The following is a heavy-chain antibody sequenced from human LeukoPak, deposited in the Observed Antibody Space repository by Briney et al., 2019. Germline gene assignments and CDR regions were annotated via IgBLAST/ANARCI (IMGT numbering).Heavy chain of an antibody. CDR1: VFTFSRHS. V-gene: IGHV3-21*01. J-gene: IGHJ4*02. D-gene: IGHD3-10*01. CDR3: ARTYDSGNYYDY. Sequence: GSLRLSCAASVFTFSRHSMNWVRQAPGKGLEWVSSISSSSSFIYYADSVKGRFTISRDNAKKSLHLQMNSLRAEDTAVYFCARTYDSGNYYDYWGQGTLVTVSS. CDR2: ISSSSSFI.